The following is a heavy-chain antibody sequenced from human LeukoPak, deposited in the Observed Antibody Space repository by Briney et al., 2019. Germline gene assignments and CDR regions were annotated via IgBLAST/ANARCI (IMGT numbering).Heavy chain of an antibody. J-gene: IGHJ4*02. CDR2: ISSSSSYI. V-gene: IGHV3-21*01. Sequence: PGGSLRLSCAASGFTFSSDSMNWVRQAPGKGLEWGSSISSSSSYIYYADSVKGRFTISRDNAKNSLYLQMNSLRAEDTAVYYCARDYYDSSGYQVYFDYWGQGTLVTVSS. CDR3: ARDYYDSSGYQVYFDY. CDR1: GFTFSSDS. D-gene: IGHD3-22*01.